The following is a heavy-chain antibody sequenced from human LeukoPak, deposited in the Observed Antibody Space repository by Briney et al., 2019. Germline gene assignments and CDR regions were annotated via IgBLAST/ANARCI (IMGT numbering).Heavy chain of an antibody. V-gene: IGHV4-59*01. CDR2: IYYSGST. J-gene: IGHJ4*02. Sequence: SETLSLTCTVSGGSISSYYWSWIRQPPGKGLEWIGYIYYSGSTNYNPSLKSRVTISVDTSKNQFSLKLSSVTAADTAVYYCTRGRAYSSGCFDYRGRGTLVTVSS. CDR1: GGSISSYY. D-gene: IGHD6-19*01. CDR3: TRGRAYSSGCFDY.